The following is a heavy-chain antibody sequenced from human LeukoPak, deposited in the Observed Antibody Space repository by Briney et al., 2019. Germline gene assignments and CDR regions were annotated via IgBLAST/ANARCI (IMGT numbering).Heavy chain of an antibody. V-gene: IGHV4-39*01. CDR3: ARPPLNCGGDCYSYYFDY. Sequence: PSETLSLTCTVSGGSLSSFYWGWIRQPPGKGVEGSVRIYYSGSTYYNPSLKSRVTISVDTSKNQFSLKLSSVTAADTAVYYCARPPLNCGGDCYSYYFDYWGQGTLVTVSS. CDR2: IYYSGST. CDR1: GGSLSSFY. J-gene: IGHJ4*02. D-gene: IGHD2-21*02.